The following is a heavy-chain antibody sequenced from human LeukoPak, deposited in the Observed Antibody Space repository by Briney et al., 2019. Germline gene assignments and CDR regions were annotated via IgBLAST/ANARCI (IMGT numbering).Heavy chain of an antibody. V-gene: IGHV3-30*18. J-gene: IGHJ4*02. D-gene: IGHD1-26*01. CDR2: ISYDGSNK. CDR3: AKVGSGSHQYYFDY. CDR1: GFTFSSYG. Sequence: PGGSLRLSCAASGFTFSSYGMHWVRQAPGKGLDWVAVISYDGSNKYYADSVKGRFTISRDNSKNTLYLQMNSLRAEDTAVYYCAKVGSGSHQYYFDYWGQGTLVTVSS.